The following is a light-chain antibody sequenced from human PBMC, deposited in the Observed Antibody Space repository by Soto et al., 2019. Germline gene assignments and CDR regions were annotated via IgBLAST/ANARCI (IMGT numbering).Light chain of an antibody. CDR2: EVS. CDR1: SSDVGSYNR. CDR3: NSYTGSSTYV. Sequence: QWALTQPPSVSGSPGQSVAISCTGTSSDVGSYNRVSWYQQPPGAAPKLMIYEVSNRPSGVPDRFSGSKSGNTASLTISGLQAEDEADYYCNSYTGSSTYVFGTGTKVTVL. V-gene: IGLV2-18*02. J-gene: IGLJ1*01.